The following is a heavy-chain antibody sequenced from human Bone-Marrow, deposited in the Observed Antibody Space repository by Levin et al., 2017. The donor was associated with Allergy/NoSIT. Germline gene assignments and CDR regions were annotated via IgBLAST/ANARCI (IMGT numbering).Heavy chain of an antibody. CDR2: IYYSGST. J-gene: IGHJ4*02. CDR3: AGQPRYDDFWSGYYTGNYFDY. D-gene: IGHD3-3*01. CDR1: GGSISSSSYY. V-gene: IGHV4-39*01. Sequence: SETLSLTSTVAGGSISSSSYYWGWIRQPPGKGLEWIGRIYYSGSTYYNPSLNSRVTISVDTSKNQFSLKLSSVTAADTAVYYCAGQPRYDDFWSGYYTGNYFDYWGQGTLVTVSS.